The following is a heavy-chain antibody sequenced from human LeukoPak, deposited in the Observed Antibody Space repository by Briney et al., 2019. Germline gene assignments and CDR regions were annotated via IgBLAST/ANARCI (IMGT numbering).Heavy chain of an antibody. Sequence: GGSLRLSCAASGFTFSTYSMNWVRPAPGRGLEWVSSISGSSSYIYYADSVKGRFTISRDNAKNSLYLQMNSLRAEDTAVYFCARDRHYDSGGGLDDALDIWGQGAMVTVSS. CDR1: GFTFSTYS. CDR2: ISGSSSYI. D-gene: IGHD3-22*01. V-gene: IGHV3-21*01. CDR3: ARDRHYDSGGGLDDALDI. J-gene: IGHJ3*02.